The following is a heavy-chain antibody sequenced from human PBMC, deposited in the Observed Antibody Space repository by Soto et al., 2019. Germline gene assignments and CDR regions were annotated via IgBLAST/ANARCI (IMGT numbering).Heavy chain of an antibody. D-gene: IGHD2-8*01. CDR3: AKDPLGYAIGYFDY. CDR2: ISWNSGSI. J-gene: IGHJ4*02. Sequence: SLRLSCAASGFTFDDYAMHWVRQAPGKGLEWVSGISWNSGSIGYADSVKGRFTISRDNAKNSLYLQMNSLRAEDTALYYCAKDPLGYAIGYFDYWGQGTLVTVSS. V-gene: IGHV3-9*01. CDR1: GFTFDDYA.